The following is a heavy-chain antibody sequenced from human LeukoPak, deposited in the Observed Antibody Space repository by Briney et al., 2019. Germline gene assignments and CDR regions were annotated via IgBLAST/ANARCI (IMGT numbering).Heavy chain of an antibody. CDR2: IYYSGST. V-gene: IGHV4-59*01. D-gene: IGHD1-26*01. Sequence: GSLRLSCAASGFTFSTYAMNWARQHPGKGLEWIGYIYYSGSTNYNPSLKSRVTISVDTSKNQFSLKLSSVTAADTAVYYCAREKSGSYYYYGMDVWGQGTTVTVSS. J-gene: IGHJ6*02. CDR1: GFTFSTYA. CDR3: AREKSGSYYYYGMDV.